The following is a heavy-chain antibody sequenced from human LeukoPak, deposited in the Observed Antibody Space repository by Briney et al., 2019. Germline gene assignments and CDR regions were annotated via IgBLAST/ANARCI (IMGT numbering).Heavy chain of an antibody. D-gene: IGHD3-22*01. J-gene: IGHJ4*02. CDR2: IYYSGST. CDR1: GGSISSYY. Sequence: PSETLSLTCTVSGGSISSYYWSWIRQPPGKGLEWIGYIYYSGSTNYNPSLKSRVTISVDTSKNQFSLKLSSVTAADTAVYYCARDAGSSGYPHFDYWGQGTLVTVSS. V-gene: IGHV4-59*01. CDR3: ARDAGSSGYPHFDY.